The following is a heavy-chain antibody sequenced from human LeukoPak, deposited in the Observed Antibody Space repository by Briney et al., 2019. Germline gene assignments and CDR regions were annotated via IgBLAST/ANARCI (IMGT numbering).Heavy chain of an antibody. J-gene: IGHJ4*02. CDR3: ARGGGGNYYDSSGYYFDY. Sequence: GAPVKVSCKASGGTFSSYAISWVRQAPGQGLEWMGGIIPIFGTANYAQKFQGRVTITTDESTSTAYMELSSLRSEDTAVYYCARGGGGNYYDSSGYYFDYWGQGTLVTVSS. CDR1: GGTFSSYA. D-gene: IGHD3-22*01. CDR2: IIPIFGTA. V-gene: IGHV1-69*05.